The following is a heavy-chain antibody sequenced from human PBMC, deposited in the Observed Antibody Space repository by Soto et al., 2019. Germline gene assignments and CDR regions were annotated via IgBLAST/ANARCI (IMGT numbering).Heavy chain of an antibody. CDR2: ISGSGGST. D-gene: IGHD3-22*01. Sequence: PGGSLRLSCAASGFTFSSYAISWVRQAPGKGLEWVSAISGSGGSTYYADSVKGRFTISRDNSKNTLYLQMNSLRAEDTAVYYCAKVGLYYYDSSGTYGMDVWGQGTTVTVSS. CDR1: GFTFSSYA. V-gene: IGHV3-23*01. CDR3: AKVGLYYYDSSGTYGMDV. J-gene: IGHJ6*02.